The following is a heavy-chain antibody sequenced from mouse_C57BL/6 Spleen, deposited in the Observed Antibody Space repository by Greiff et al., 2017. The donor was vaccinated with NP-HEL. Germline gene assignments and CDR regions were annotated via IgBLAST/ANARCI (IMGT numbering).Heavy chain of an antibody. D-gene: IGHD2-4*01. V-gene: IGHV3-1*01. Sequence: EVQLVESGPGMVKPSQSLSLTCTVTGYSITSGYDWHWIRHFPGNKLEWMGYISYSGSTNYNPSLKSRISITHDTSKNHFFLKLNSVTTEDTATYYCAREGIYYEYWYFDVWGTGTTVTVSS. CDR1: GYSITSGYD. CDR3: AREGIYYEYWYFDV. CDR2: ISYSGST. J-gene: IGHJ1*03.